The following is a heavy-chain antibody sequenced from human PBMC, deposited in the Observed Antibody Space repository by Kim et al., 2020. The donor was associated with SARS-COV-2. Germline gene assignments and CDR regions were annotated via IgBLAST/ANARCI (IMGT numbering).Heavy chain of an antibody. CDR1: GYTFTSYA. D-gene: IGHD3-10*01. CDR3: ARPLWFGRKYYYYGMDV. J-gene: IGHJ6*02. Sequence: ASVKVSCKASGYTFTSYAMNWVRQAPGQGLEWMGWINTNTGNPTYAQGFTGRFVFSLDTSVSTAYLQISSLKAEDTAVYYCARPLWFGRKYYYYGMDVWGQGTTVTVSS. V-gene: IGHV7-4-1*02. CDR2: INTNTGNP.